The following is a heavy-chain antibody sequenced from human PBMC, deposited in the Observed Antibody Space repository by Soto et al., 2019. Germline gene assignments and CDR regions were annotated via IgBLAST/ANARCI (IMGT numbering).Heavy chain of an antibody. Sequence: EVQLVESGGGLVQPGRSLRLSCAASGFTFDDYAMHWVRQAPGKGLEWVSGISWNSGSIGYADSVKGRFTISRDNAKNSLYLQMNSLRAEDTALYYCAKDIGARRWLVELTPWLDPWGQGTLVTVSS. J-gene: IGHJ5*02. CDR1: GFTFDDYA. CDR2: ISWNSGSI. CDR3: AKDIGARRWLVELTPWLDP. V-gene: IGHV3-9*01. D-gene: IGHD6-19*01.